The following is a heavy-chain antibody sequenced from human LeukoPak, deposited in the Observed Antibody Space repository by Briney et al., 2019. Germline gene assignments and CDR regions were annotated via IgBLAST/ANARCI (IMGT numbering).Heavy chain of an antibody. D-gene: IGHD5-24*01. Sequence: GGSLRLSCAASGFTFSSYSMNWVRQAPGKGLEWVSSISSSSSYIYYADSVKGRFTISRDNAKNSLYLQMNSLRAEGTAVYYCARDRWPDAFDIWGQGTMVTVSS. V-gene: IGHV3-21*01. CDR3: ARDRWPDAFDI. CDR2: ISSSSSYI. CDR1: GFTFSSYS. J-gene: IGHJ3*02.